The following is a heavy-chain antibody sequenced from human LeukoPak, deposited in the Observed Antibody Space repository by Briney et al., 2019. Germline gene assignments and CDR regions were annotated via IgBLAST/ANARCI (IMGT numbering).Heavy chain of an antibody. V-gene: IGHV3-23*01. Sequence: GGSLRLSCAASGFTFSNYAMSWVRQAPGKGLEWVSAISSSGGSTFYADSVRGRFTISRDNSKNTLYLQMNSLRAEDTAVYYCAKEKTVSDAFDIWGQGTMVTVSS. D-gene: IGHD5/OR15-5a*01. J-gene: IGHJ3*02. CDR2: ISSSGGST. CDR3: AKEKTVSDAFDI. CDR1: GFTFSNYA.